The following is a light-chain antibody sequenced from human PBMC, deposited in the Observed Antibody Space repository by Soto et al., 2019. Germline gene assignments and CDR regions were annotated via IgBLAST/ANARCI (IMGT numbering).Light chain of an antibody. J-gene: IGLJ3*02. CDR2: EGS. CDR3: CSYAGSYTWV. V-gene: IGLV2-23*01. Sequence: QSALTQPASVSGSPGQSITISCTGTSSDVGSYNLVSWYQQHPGNAPELMIYEGSKRPSGVPDRFSGYKSGNTSSLTISGLQTEEEADYYCCSYAGSYTWVFGGGTKLTVL. CDR1: SSDVGSYNL.